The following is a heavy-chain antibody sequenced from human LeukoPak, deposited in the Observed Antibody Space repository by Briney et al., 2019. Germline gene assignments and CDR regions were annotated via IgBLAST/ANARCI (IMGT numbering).Heavy chain of an antibody. J-gene: IGHJ3*02. D-gene: IGHD2-2*01. CDR2: INHSGST. V-gene: IGHV4-34*01. Sequence: SETLSLTCAVYGGSFSGYYWSWIRQPPGKGLEWIGEINHSGSTNYNPSLKSRVTISVDTSKNQFSLKLSSVTAADTAVYYCARSDCSSTSCYDRDAFDIWGQGTMVTVSS. CDR3: ARSDCSSTSCYDRDAFDI. CDR1: GGSFSGYY.